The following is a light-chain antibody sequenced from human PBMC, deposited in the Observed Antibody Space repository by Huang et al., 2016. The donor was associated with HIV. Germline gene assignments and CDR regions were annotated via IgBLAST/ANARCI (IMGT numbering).Light chain of an antibody. J-gene: IGKJ2*01. CDR2: AAS. Sequence: DIQMTQSPSSLSASVGDRVTITCQASQDISNYLNWYQQKPGKAPKLLIYAASNLETGVPSRFSGSRSGTHFTFTINNLQPEDIATYYCQQYDNLHTFGQGTKLEIK. CDR1: QDISNY. V-gene: IGKV1-33*01. CDR3: QQYDNLHT.